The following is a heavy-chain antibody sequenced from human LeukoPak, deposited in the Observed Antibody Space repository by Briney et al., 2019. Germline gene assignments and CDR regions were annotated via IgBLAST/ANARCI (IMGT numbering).Heavy chain of an antibody. CDR2: ISSSGSTI. CDR1: GFTFSDYY. CDR3: ATALSTMVRGADAFDI. D-gene: IGHD3-10*01. J-gene: IGHJ3*02. V-gene: IGHV3-11*04. Sequence: GGSLRLSCAASGFTFSDYYMSWIRQAPGKGLEWVSYISSSGSTIYYVDSVKGRFTISRDNAKNSLYLQMNSLRAGDTAVYYCATALSTMVRGADAFDIWGQGTMVTVSS.